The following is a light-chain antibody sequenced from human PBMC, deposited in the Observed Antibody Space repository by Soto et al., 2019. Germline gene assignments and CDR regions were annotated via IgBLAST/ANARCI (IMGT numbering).Light chain of an antibody. V-gene: IGKV3-11*01. Sequence: EIVLTQSPVNLSLSPGGGATLSCRASQSINARLAWYQQKPGPAPRLLIYDASNRAAGVPLRFSGRGSGSDFTLTINSLEAEDSAVYYCQQRSSWPFTFGGGANVEV. CDR1: QSINAR. CDR2: DAS. CDR3: QQRSSWPFT. J-gene: IGKJ4*01.